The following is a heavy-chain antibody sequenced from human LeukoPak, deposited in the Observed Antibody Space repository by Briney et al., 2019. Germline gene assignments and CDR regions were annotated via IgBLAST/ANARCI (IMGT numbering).Heavy chain of an antibody. CDR2: INPSGGST. D-gene: IGHD3-22*01. Sequence: ASVKVSCKASGYTFASYYMHWVRQAPGQGLEWMGIINPSGGSTSYAQKFQGRVTMTRDTSTSTVYMELSSLRSEDTAVYYCARDRAYYYDSSGYPTRGYFDYWGQGTLVTVSS. CDR1: GYTFASYY. J-gene: IGHJ4*02. CDR3: ARDRAYYYDSSGYPTRGYFDY. V-gene: IGHV1-46*03.